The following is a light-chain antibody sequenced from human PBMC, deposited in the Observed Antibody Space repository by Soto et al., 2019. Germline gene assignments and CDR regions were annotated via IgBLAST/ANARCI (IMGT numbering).Light chain of an antibody. Sequence: QAVVTQEPSVSVSPGGTVTLTCGLTSGSVSTTYYPSWYQQTPGQAPRTLIYSTNIRSSGVPDRFSGSILENKAALTITGAQADDESDYHCMLYMGGGLVVFGGGTKVTVL. CDR1: SGSVSTTYY. CDR2: STN. J-gene: IGLJ2*01. CDR3: MLYMGGGLVV. V-gene: IGLV8-61*01.